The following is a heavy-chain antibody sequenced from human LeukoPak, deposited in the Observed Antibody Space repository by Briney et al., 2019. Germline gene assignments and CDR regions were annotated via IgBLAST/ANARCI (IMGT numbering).Heavy chain of an antibody. J-gene: IGHJ4*02. V-gene: IGHV5-51*01. CDR1: GYSFTSYW. CDR3: ARLSVTMPSFVFDY. D-gene: IGHD4-17*01. CDR2: IYPGDSDT. Sequence: GESLKISCKGSGYSFTSYWIGWVRQMPGKGLEWMGMIYPGDSDTRYSPSFQGQVTISADKSISTASLQWGSLKAWDTALCYWARLSVTMPSFVFDYWGQGTLVTVSS.